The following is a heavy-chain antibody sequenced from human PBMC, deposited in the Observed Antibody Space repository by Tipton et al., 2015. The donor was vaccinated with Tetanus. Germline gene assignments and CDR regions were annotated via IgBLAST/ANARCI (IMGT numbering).Heavy chain of an antibody. CDR3: ARWTAYGNGAFDI. D-gene: IGHD2-8*01. CDR1: GSSSTTGLYS. J-gene: IGHJ3*02. V-gene: IGHV4-39*01. Sequence: TLSLTCTVSGSSSTTGLYSFASIRHPLHKWAAWIGTINSTGSTYYNPSLKSRVTISEDTSKNQFSLKLSSVIAADTAMYYCARWTAYGNGAFDICGHGTVVAVSS. CDR2: INSTGST.